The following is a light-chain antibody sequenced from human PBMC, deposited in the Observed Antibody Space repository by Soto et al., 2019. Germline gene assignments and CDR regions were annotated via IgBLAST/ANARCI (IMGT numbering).Light chain of an antibody. CDR3: YSYAGTYTFV. J-gene: IGLJ1*01. V-gene: IGLV2-11*01. CDR2: DVT. CDR1: ANDVGGHNY. Sequence: QSALTQPPSVSGSPGQSATISCTGTANDVGGHNYVSWYQQHPGEAPKLLIYDVTERPSGVPDRFSGSKSGNTASLTISGLQTEDEADYYCYSYAGTYTFVFGTGTKVTVL.